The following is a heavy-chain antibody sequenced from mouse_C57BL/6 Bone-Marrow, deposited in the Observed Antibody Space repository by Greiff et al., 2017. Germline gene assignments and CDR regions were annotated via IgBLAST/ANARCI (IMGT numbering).Heavy chain of an antibody. J-gene: IGHJ4*01. Sequence: VQLQQPGAELARPGASVKPFCKASGYTFTSYGISSVKLRTGQGLEWIREIYPRSGNTYYNEKFKGKATLTADKSSSTAYMELRSLTSEDSAVYFCAAIYYYGSSYYYAKDYWGQGTSVTVSS. CDR1: GYTFTSYG. V-gene: IGHV1-81*01. D-gene: IGHD1-1*01. CDR3: AAIYYYGSSYYYAKDY. CDR2: IYPRSGNT.